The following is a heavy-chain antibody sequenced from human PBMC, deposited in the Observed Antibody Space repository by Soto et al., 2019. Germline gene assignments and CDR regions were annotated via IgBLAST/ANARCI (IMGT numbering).Heavy chain of an antibody. V-gene: IGHV4-59*08. CDR1: GGSISSYY. Sequence: SETLSLTCTVSGGSISSYYWSWIRQPPGKGLEWIGYIYYSGSTNYNPSLKSRVTISVDTSKNQFSLKLSSVTAADTAVYYCARRWGDAFDIWGQGTMDTVSS. J-gene: IGHJ3*02. D-gene: IGHD3-16*01. CDR3: ARRWGDAFDI. CDR2: IYYSGST.